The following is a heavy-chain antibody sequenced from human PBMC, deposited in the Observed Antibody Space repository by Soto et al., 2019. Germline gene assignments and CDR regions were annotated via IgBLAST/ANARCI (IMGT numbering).Heavy chain of an antibody. D-gene: IGHD2-2*01. J-gene: IGHJ4*02. CDR1: GHTFTSYG. Sequence: ASVKVSCKASGHTFTSYGISWVRQAPGQGLEWMGWISAYNGNTNYAQKLQGRVTMTTDTSTSTAYMELRSLRSDDTAVYYCARGASFVVVPAAASYYFDYWGQGTLVTVSS. V-gene: IGHV1-18*01. CDR2: ISAYNGNT. CDR3: ARGASFVVVPAAASYYFDY.